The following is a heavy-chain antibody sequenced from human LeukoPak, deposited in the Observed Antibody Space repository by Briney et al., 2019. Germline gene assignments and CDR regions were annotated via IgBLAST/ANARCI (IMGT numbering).Heavy chain of an antibody. D-gene: IGHD2-2*02. CDR2: ISYDGSNK. CDR3: ARADIVVVPAAIPFDY. J-gene: IGHJ4*02. Sequence: GGSLRLSCAASEFTFSSYAMHWVRQAPGKGLEWVAVISYDGSNKYYADSVKGRFTISRDDSKNTLYLQMNSLRAEDTAVYYCARADIVVVPAAIPFDYWGQGTLVTVSS. V-gene: IGHV3-30*04. CDR1: EFTFSSYA.